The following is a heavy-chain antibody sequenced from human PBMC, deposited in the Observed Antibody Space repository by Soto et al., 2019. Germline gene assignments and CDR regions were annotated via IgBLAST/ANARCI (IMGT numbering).Heavy chain of an antibody. CDR1: GYTFTSYG. J-gene: IGHJ3*02. V-gene: IGHV1-18*01. CDR3: ARDGAMAPGEGIDAFDI. Sequence: ASVKVSCKASGYTFTSYGISWVRQAPGQGLEWMGWISAYNGNTNYAQKLQGRVTMTTDTSTSTAYMELRSLRSDDTAVYYCARDGAMAPGEGIDAFDIWGQGTMVTVSS. D-gene: IGHD5-18*01. CDR2: ISAYNGNT.